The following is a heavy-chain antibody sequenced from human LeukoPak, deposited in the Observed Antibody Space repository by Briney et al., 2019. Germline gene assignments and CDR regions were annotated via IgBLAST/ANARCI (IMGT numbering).Heavy chain of an antibody. CDR1: GFTFSSYG. J-gene: IGHJ4*02. Sequence: PGGSLRLSCAASGFTFSSYGMSWVRQAPGKGLEWVSAITGNGANTFYADSVKGRFTISRDNSKNTLYLQMNSLRAEDTALYYCAKDLDYWGQGTLVTVSS. CDR2: ITGNGANT. CDR3: AKDLDY. V-gene: IGHV3-23*01.